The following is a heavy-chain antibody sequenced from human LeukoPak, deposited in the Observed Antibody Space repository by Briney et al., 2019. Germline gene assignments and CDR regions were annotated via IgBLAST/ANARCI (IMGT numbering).Heavy chain of an antibody. D-gene: IGHD3-10*01. V-gene: IGHV1-3*03. J-gene: IGHJ6*03. Sequence: GASVKVSCKASGYTFTSYTIHWVRQAPGQRLEWMGWINAGNGNTKYSQEFQDRVTITRDTSASTAYMELSSLRSEDMAVYYCARAVATMVRGVYYYYMDVWGKGTTVTVSS. CDR3: ARAVATMVRGVYYYYMDV. CDR2: INAGNGNT. CDR1: GYTFTSYT.